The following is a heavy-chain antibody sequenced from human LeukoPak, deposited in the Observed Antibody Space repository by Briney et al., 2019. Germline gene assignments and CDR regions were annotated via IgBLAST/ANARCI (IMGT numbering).Heavy chain of an antibody. CDR3: ARNWFDP. J-gene: IGHJ5*02. CDR1: GFTFSNSA. V-gene: IGHV3-53*05. CDR2: IYSGGST. Sequence: GGSLRLSCGASGFTFSNSAMSWVRQAPGKGLEWVSVIYSGGSTYYADSVKGRFTISRDKSKNTVYLQMNSLRFEDTAMYYCARNWFDPWGQGTLVTVSS.